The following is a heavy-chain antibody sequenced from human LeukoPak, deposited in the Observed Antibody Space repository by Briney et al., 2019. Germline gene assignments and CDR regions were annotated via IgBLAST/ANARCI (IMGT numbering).Heavy chain of an antibody. CDR1: GFTFSDYY. D-gene: IGHD6-13*01. CDR3: ARMGIAAVGAYYFDY. Sequence: GGSLRLSCAASGFTFSDYYMSWIRQAPGRGLEWVSYISSSSSYTNYADSVKGRFTISRDNAKNSLYLQMASLRAEDTAVYYCARMGIAAVGAYYFDYWGQGTLVAASS. J-gene: IGHJ4*02. CDR2: ISSSSSYT. V-gene: IGHV3-11*06.